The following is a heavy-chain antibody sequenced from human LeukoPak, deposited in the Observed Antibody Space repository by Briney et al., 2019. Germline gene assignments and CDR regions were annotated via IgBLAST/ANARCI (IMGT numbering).Heavy chain of an antibody. J-gene: IGHJ4*02. CDR2: IWYDGSNK. V-gene: IGHV3-33*06. Sequence: PGGSLRLSCAASGFTFSSYGMHWVRQAPGKGLEWVAVIWYDGSNKYYADSVKGRFTISRDNSKNTLYLQTNSLRAEDTAVYYCAKDWKQLAPQSAYFDYWGQGTLVTVSS. CDR1: GFTFSSYG. D-gene: IGHD5-18*01. CDR3: AKDWKQLAPQSAYFDY.